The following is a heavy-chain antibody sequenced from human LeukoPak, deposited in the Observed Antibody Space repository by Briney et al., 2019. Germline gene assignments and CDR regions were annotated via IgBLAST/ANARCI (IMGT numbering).Heavy chain of an antibody. V-gene: IGHV3-23*01. D-gene: IGHD4-23*01. CDR3: ARGRHLGTVVRTYYFDY. CDR2: ISDSGGST. J-gene: IGHJ4*02. CDR1: GFTFSSYA. Sequence: GGSLRLSCAASGFTFSSYAMSWVRQAPGKGLEWVSVISDSGGSTYYADSVKGRFTISRDTSKNTVYLQMNSLRAEDTAMYYCARGRHLGTVVRTYYFDYWGQGTLVTVSS.